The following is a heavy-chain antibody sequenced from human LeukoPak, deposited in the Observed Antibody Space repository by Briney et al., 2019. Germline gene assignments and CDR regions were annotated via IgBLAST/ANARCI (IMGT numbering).Heavy chain of an antibody. CDR1: GVIFNNFA. CDR2: VSYDGSNK. Sequence: PGGSLRLSCAPSGVIFNNFAFHWVRQAPGKGLEWRAAVSYDGSNKYYADSVRGRLTISRDNSKNTLYLQMNSLRAEDTAVYYCARAGRADGDYHYFDYWGQGTLVTVSS. J-gene: IGHJ4*02. D-gene: IGHD4-17*01. V-gene: IGHV3-30-3*01. CDR3: ARAGRADGDYHYFDY.